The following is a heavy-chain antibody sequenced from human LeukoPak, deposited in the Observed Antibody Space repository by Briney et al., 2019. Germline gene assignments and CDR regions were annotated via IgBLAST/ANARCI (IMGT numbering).Heavy chain of an antibody. D-gene: IGHD2-15*01. V-gene: IGHV3-30*18. CDR2: ISYDGSNK. CDR3: AKVFYWHHPSVSFFDY. Sequence: GGSLRLSCAASGFSFSSYGMHWVRQAPGKGLEWVAVISYDGSNKYYTDSVKGRFTISRDHSKNTLYLQMNSLRAEDTALYYCAKVFYWHHPSVSFFDYWGQGTLVTVSS. J-gene: IGHJ4*02. CDR1: GFSFSSYG.